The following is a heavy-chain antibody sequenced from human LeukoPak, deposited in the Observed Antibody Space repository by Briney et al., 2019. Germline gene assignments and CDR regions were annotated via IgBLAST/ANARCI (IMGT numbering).Heavy chain of an antibody. CDR2: ISGSGGST. V-gene: IGHV3-23*01. CDR3: AKDHVRDYGDYVSFDY. Sequence: GGSLRLSCTGSGFMFSSYWMSWVRQAPGKGLEWVSAISGSGGSTYYADSVKGRFTISRDNSKNTLYLQMNSLRAEDTAVYYCAKDHVRDYGDYVSFDYWGQGTLVTVSS. D-gene: IGHD4-17*01. CDR1: GFMFSSYW. J-gene: IGHJ4*02.